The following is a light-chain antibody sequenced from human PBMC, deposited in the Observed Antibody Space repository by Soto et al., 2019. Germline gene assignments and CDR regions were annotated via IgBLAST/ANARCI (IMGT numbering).Light chain of an antibody. CDR1: RSNVGANYD. Sequence: QSVLTQPPSVSGAPGQTITISCTGSRSNVGANYDVNWYQHHPGKAPKLLIYEVSNRPSGVSSRFSGSKSGNTASLTISGLQAEDEADYYCSSYGNTRGTLEVVLFGGGTKVTVL. V-gene: IGLV2-14*01. CDR2: EVS. CDR3: SSYGNTRGTLEVVL. J-gene: IGLJ2*01.